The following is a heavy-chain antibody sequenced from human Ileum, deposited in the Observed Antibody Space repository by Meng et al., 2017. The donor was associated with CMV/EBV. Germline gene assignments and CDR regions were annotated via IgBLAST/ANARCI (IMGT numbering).Heavy chain of an antibody. CDR2: XNHSGNT. D-gene: IGHD1-14*01. CDR1: GGSFSGYY. V-gene: IGHV4-34*01. CDR3: ARKPGSLDY. J-gene: IGHJ4*02. Sequence: QVQLQQWGAGLLKPSAPLSRTCAVYGGSFSGYYWSWIRQPPGKGLEWIGEXNHSGNTNYNPSLKSRVTISVDTSKNQFSLKLSSVTAADTAVYYCARKPGSLDYWGQGALVTVSS.